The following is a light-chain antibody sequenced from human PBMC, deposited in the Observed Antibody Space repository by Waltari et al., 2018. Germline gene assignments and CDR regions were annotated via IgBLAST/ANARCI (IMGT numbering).Light chain of an antibody. CDR3: QQYYTTPLT. Sequence: DIVMTQSPDSLAVSLGERATINCKSSQSVLYSSNNRNYLTWYQQKPGQPPKLLIYWASIRESGVPDRFSGSGSGTDFTLTISSLQAEDVAVYYCQQYYTTPLTCGGGTKVEIK. V-gene: IGKV4-1*01. J-gene: IGKJ4*01. CDR2: WAS. CDR1: QSVLYSSNNRNY.